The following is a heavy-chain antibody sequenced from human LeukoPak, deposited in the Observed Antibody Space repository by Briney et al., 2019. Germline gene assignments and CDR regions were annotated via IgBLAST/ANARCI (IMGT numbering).Heavy chain of an antibody. CDR1: GGSISSSNYY. V-gene: IGHV4-39*01. D-gene: IGHD3-22*01. CDR3: ARRKDYYDSTNFDY. Sequence: SETLSLTCTVSGGSISSSNYYWGWIRQTPGKGLEWIGSIYYSVSTYYNPSLKSRVTISVDTSKNQFSLKLSSVTAADTAVYYCARRKDYYDSTNFDYWGQGTLVTVSS. J-gene: IGHJ4*02. CDR2: IYYSVST.